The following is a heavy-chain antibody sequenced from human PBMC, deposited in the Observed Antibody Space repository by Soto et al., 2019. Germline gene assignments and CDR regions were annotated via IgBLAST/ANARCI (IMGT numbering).Heavy chain of an antibody. J-gene: IGHJ6*02. CDR3: AKRSGGGDVPDSSGFDEAATYYYYYGMDV. D-gene: IGHD3-22*01. CDR2: ISYDGSNK. CDR1: GFTFSSYA. Sequence: QVQLVESGGGVVQPGRSLRLSCAASGFTFSSYAMHWVRQAPGKGLEWVAVISYDGSNKYYADSVKGRFTISRDNSKNTLYLQMNSLRAEDTAVYYCAKRSGGGDVPDSSGFDEAATYYYYYGMDVWGQGTTVTVSS. V-gene: IGHV3-30-3*02.